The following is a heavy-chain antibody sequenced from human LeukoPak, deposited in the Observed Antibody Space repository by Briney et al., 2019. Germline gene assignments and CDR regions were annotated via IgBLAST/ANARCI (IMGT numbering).Heavy chain of an antibody. J-gene: IGHJ4*02. CDR2: IIPIFGTA. D-gene: IGHD5-18*01. CDR1: GGTFSSYA. Sequence: SVKVSCTASGGTFSSYAISRVRQAPGQGLEWMGGIIPIFGTANYAQKFQGRVTITADESTSTAYMELSSLRSEDTAVYYCARAAWGYSYGSPNYYFDYWGQGTLVTVSS. CDR3: ARAAWGYSYGSPNYYFDY. V-gene: IGHV1-69*13.